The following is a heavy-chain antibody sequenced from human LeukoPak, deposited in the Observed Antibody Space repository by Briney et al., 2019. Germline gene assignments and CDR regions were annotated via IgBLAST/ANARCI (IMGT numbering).Heavy chain of an antibody. D-gene: IGHD6-19*01. V-gene: IGHV4-59*01. Sequence: SETLSLTCTVSGVSISGYYWSWIRQPPGKGLESIGYIYDSGITNYSPTLKSRVTISSDTSKNQFSLKVPSGTAAGTAVYYCAREGRGWYALGYWGQGTLVTVSS. CDR3: AREGRGWYALGY. CDR2: IYDSGIT. J-gene: IGHJ4*02. CDR1: GVSISGYY.